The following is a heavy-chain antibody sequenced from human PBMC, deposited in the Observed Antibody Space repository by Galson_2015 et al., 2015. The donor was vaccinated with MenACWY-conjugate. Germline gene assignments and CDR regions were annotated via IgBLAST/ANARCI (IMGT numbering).Heavy chain of an antibody. CDR2: ISSAGSSI. CDR3: TRDPEGDLDFDY. CDR1: GFTFSSNT. D-gene: IGHD2-21*02. V-gene: IGHV3-48*02. Sequence: SLRLSCAASGFTFSSNTMNWVRQAPGKGLEWVSSISSAGSSIYYADSVKGRFTISRDNAENSVYLQMNNLRDEDTAVYFCTRDPEGDLDFDYWGQGTLVTVSS. J-gene: IGHJ4*02.